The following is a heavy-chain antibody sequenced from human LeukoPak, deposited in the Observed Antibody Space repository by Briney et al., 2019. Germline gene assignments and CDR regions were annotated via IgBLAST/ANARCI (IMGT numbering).Heavy chain of an antibody. J-gene: IGHJ3*02. D-gene: IGHD3-22*01. CDR2: IYHSGST. V-gene: IGHV4-4*02. CDR3: ARQTIDYDSSGYYYHDAFDI. CDR1: GGSISSSNW. Sequence: PSETLSLTCAVSGGSISSSNWWSWVRQPPGKGLEWIGEIYHSGSTNYNPSLKSRVTISVDTSKNQFSLKLSSVTAADTAVYYCARQTIDYDSSGYYYHDAFDIWGQGTMVTVSS.